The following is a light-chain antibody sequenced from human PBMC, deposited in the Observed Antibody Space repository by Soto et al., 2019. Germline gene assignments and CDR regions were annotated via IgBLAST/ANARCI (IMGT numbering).Light chain of an antibody. V-gene: IGKV3-20*01. Sequence: EIVLTQSPGTLSLSPGERATLSCRASQSVSSSYLAWYQQKPGQAPRLLIYGASSRATGIPDRFSGSGSGTDFNLTISRLEPEDFAVYYCQQYGSSPRFGQGTKVEIK. CDR2: GAS. CDR3: QQYGSSPR. CDR1: QSVSSSY. J-gene: IGKJ1*01.